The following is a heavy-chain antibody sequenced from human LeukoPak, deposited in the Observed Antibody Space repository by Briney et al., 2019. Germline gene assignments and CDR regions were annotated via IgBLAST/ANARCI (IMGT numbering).Heavy chain of an antibody. CDR2: IKSKTDGGTT. CDR3: TTELTAMVTYYFDY. J-gene: IGHJ4*02. V-gene: IGHV3-15*01. Sequence: GGSLRLSCAASGFTFSNAWMSWVRQAPGKGLEWVGRIKSKTDGGTTDYAAPVKGRFTISRDDSKNTLYLQMNRLKTEDTAVYYCTTELTAMVTYYFDYWGQGTLVTVSS. CDR1: GFTFSNAW. D-gene: IGHD5-18*01.